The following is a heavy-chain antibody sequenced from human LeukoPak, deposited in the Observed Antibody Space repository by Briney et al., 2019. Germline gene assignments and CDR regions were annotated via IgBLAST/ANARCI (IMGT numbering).Heavy chain of an antibody. Sequence: ASVKVSCKASGGTFSSYGISWVRQAPGQGLEWMGWISAYNGNTNYAQKLQGRVTMTTDTSTSTAYMELRSLRSDDTAVYYCARGRRIAGRGDWFDPWGQGTLVTVSS. V-gene: IGHV1-18*01. J-gene: IGHJ5*02. D-gene: IGHD6-13*01. CDR2: ISAYNGNT. CDR1: GGTFSSYG. CDR3: ARGRRIAGRGDWFDP.